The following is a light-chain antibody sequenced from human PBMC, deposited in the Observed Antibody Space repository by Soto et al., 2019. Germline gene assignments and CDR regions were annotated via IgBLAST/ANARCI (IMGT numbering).Light chain of an antibody. V-gene: IGLV1-44*01. CDR2: NNN. CDR3: AAWDDSLSRYV. Sequence: QSVLTQPPSASGTPGQRVTISCSGSNSNIGSNRVNWYQQLPGTAPKLLIYNNNQRPSGVPDQFSGSKSGTSASLAISGLQSEAEADYYCAAWDDSLSRYVFGAGTQLTVL. CDR1: NSNIGSNR. J-gene: IGLJ7*01.